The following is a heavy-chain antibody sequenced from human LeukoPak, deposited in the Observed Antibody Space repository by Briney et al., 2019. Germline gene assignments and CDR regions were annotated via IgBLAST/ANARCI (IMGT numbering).Heavy chain of an antibody. V-gene: IGHV3-48*03. CDR1: GFTFSSYE. D-gene: IGHD1-1*01. CDR3: VYDKPDY. CDR2: ISSSGSTI. J-gene: IGHJ4*02. Sequence: GGSLRLSCAASGFTFSSYEMNWVRQAPGEGLEWVSYISSSGSTIYYADSVKGRFTISRDNSKNTLYLQMNSLRAEDTAVYYCVYDKPDYWGQGTLVTVSS.